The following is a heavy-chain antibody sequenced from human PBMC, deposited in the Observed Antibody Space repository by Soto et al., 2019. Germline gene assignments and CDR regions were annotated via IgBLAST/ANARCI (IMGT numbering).Heavy chain of an antibody. D-gene: IGHD3-3*01. CDR1: GYTFTSYD. J-gene: IGHJ1*01. Sequence: ASVKVSCKASGYTFTSYDINWVRQATGQGLEWMGWMNPNSGNTGYAQKFQGRVTMTRNTSISKAYMELSSLRSEDTAVYYGVLTGGETPYYESYPNPFFAEYFQHWGQGTLVTVSS. CDR3: VLTGGETPYYESYPNPFFAEYFQH. CDR2: MNPNSGNT. V-gene: IGHV1-8*01.